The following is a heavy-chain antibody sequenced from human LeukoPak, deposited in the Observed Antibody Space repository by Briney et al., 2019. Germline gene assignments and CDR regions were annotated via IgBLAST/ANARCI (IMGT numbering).Heavy chain of an antibody. Sequence: PGGSLRLSCAASGFTFSSYAMSWVRQAPGKGLEWVSAISGSGGSTYYADSVKGRFSISRDNSKNTLYLQMNSLRAEDTAVYYCAKPYTWIQLWFDGMDVWGQGTTVTVSS. CDR3: AKPYTWIQLWFDGMDV. CDR2: ISGSGGST. J-gene: IGHJ6*02. D-gene: IGHD5-18*01. CDR1: GFTFSSYA. V-gene: IGHV3-23*01.